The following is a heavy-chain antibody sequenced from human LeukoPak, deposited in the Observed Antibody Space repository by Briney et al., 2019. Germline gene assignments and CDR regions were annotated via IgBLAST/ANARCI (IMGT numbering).Heavy chain of an antibody. CDR1: GGSLSSGDYY. V-gene: IGHV4-30-4*01. Sequence: SETLSLTCTVSGGSLSSGDYYWSWIRQPPGTGLEWIGYIYYSGSTHYNPSLKSRVTISVDTSKNQFSLKLSSVTAADTAVYYCARGYWDYAEGPFDYWGQGTLVTVSS. J-gene: IGHJ4*02. CDR2: IYYSGST. CDR3: ARGYWDYAEGPFDY. D-gene: IGHD4-17*01.